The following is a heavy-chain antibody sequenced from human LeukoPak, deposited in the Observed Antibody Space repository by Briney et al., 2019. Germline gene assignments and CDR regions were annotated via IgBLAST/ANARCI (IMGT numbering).Heavy chain of an antibody. V-gene: IGHV4-59*01. CDR3: ARDPWFDP. CDR1: GGSFSGYY. J-gene: IGHJ5*02. CDR2: IYYSGST. Sequence: SETLSLTCAVYGGSFSGYYWSWIRQPPGKGLEWIGYIYYSGSTNYNPSLKSRVTISVDTSKNQFSLKLSSVTAADTAVYYCARDPWFDPWGQGTLVTVSS.